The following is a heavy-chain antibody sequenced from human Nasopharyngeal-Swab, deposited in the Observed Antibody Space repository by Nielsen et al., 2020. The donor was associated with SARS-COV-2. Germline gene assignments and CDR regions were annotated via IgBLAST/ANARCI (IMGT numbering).Heavy chain of an antibody. CDR2: ISYDGSNK. V-gene: IGHV3-30*04. Sequence: WIRQPPGKGLEWVAVISYDGSNKYYADSVKGRFTISRHNSKNTLYLQMNSLRAEDTAVYYCARGTLRLDIVVVPAAYFDYWGQGTLVTVSS. J-gene: IGHJ4*02. CDR3: ARGTLRLDIVVVPAAYFDY. D-gene: IGHD2-2*03.